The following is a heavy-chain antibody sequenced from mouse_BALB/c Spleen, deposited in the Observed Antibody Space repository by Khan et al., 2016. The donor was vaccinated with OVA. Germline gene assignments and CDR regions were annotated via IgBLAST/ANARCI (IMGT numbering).Heavy chain of an antibody. J-gene: IGHJ3*01. CDR3: ARNPFAD. V-gene: IGHV1-52*01. Sequence: VQLQQSGAELVRPGASVKLSCEASGYTFTSYWMNWVKQSPEQGLEWIGRIDPYDSETHYNQNFKDKAILTVDKSSSTAYMQLSSLTSEDSAVYFWARNPFADWGQGTLVTVSA. CDR2: IDPYDSET. CDR1: GYTFTSYW.